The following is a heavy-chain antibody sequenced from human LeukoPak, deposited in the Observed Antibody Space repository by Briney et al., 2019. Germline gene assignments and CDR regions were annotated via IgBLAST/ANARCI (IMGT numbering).Heavy chain of an antibody. CDR3: ASYDSSVTDAFDI. Sequence: GGSLRLSGAASGFTFSSYSMNWVRQAPGKGLEWVSSISSSSSYTYYADSVKGRFTISRDNAKNSLYLQMNSLRAEDTAVYYCASYDSSVTDAFDIWGQGTMVTVSS. D-gene: IGHD3-22*01. V-gene: IGHV3-21*01. J-gene: IGHJ3*02. CDR2: ISSSSSYT. CDR1: GFTFSSYS.